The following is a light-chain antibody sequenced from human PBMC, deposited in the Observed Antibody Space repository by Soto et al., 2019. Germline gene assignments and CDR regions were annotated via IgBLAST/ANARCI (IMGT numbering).Light chain of an antibody. J-gene: IGKJ1*01. Sequence: ILVTQSPDSLAVSLGERATISCKSSLSVFSSSNNRDYITWYKQKAGQPPQLLIYWASTRESGVPDRFSGSGLGTDLTLTSPCLQAAVGGVYDCNHPFCSPLTFGKGTKVETK. CDR3: NHPFCSPLT. V-gene: IGKV4-1*01. CDR1: LSVFSSSNNRDY. CDR2: WAS.